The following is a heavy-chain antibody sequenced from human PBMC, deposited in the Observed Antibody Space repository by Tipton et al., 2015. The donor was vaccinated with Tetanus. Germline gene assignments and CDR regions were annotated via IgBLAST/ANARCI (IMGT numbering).Heavy chain of an antibody. V-gene: IGHV3-30-3*01. CDR3: AKSKRGYSYGSFDD. J-gene: IGHJ4*02. Sequence: SLRLSCAASGFTFSRYAMQWVRQAPGKGLEWVAIISYDGNNKYYAGSVGGRFTISRDNAKNSPFLQMDSLRAEDTAVYFCAKSKRGYSYGSFDDWGQGTLVTVSS. D-gene: IGHD5-18*01. CDR2: ISYDGNNK. CDR1: GFTFSRYA.